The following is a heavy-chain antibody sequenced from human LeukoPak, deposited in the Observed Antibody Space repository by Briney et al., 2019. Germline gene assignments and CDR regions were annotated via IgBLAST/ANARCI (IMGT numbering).Heavy chain of an antibody. V-gene: IGHV3-33*08. J-gene: IGHJ4*02. D-gene: IGHD3-16*01. CDR3: ARGRVITFGGVLDY. CDR1: GFTFSSYA. Sequence: GRSLRLSCAASGFTFSSYAMHWVRQAPGKGLEWVAVIWYDGSNKYYADSVKGRFTISRDNSKNTLYLQMNSLRAEDTAVYYCARGRVITFGGVLDYWGQGTLVTVSS. CDR2: IWYDGSNK.